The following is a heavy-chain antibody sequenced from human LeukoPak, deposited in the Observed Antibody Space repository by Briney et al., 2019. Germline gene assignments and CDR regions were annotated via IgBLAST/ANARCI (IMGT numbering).Heavy chain of an antibody. CDR1: GYTFTSYG. V-gene: IGHV1-18*01. D-gene: IGHD3-9*01. CDR3: ARWVEGGLRYFDWLSYNWFDP. CDR2: ISAYNGNT. J-gene: IGHJ5*02. Sequence: ASVKVSCKASGYTFTSYGISWVRQAPGQGLEWMGWISAYNGNTNYAQKLQGRVTMTTDTSTSTAYMELRSLRSDDTAVYYCARWVEGGLRYFDWLSYNWFDPWGQGTLVTVSS.